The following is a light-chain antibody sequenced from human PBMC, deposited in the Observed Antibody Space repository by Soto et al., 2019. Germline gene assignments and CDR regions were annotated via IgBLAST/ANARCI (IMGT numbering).Light chain of an antibody. J-gene: IGKJ4*01. CDR1: QSVLYSPNNKNY. V-gene: IGKV4-1*01. Sequence: DIVMTQSPDSLAVSLGERATINCKSSQSVLYSPNNKNYLAWHQQKPGQPPKVLIYWASTRASGVPDRFSGSGSGTDFTLTISSLQAEDVAVYYCQQYYGPPLTFGGRTKVEIK. CDR2: WAS. CDR3: QQYYGPPLT.